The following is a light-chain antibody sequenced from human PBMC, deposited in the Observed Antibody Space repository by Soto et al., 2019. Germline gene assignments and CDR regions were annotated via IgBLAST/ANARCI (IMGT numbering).Light chain of an antibody. V-gene: IGKV1-5*01. Sequence: DIQMTQSPSTLSASVGDRVTITCRASQSISSWLAWYQQKPGKAPKLLIYDASSLESGVPSRFSGSGSGTEFTLTISSLQPDDFATYYCQQYNSYSRGITFGQGTDWRL. CDR1: QSISSW. CDR2: DAS. CDR3: QQYNSYSRGIT. J-gene: IGKJ5*01.